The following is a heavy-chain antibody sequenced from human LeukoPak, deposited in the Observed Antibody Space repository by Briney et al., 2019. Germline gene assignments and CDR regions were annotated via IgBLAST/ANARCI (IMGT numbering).Heavy chain of an antibody. CDR1: GFTFSSYG. CDR3: AHGAMYQLDY. CDR2: IIGGAGST. Sequence: GGSLRLSCAASGFTFSSYGMSWVRQAPGKGLEWVSGIIGGAGSTYYADSVKGRFTISGDNSKNTLFLQMNSLRAEDTAVYYCAHGAMYQLDYWGQGTLVTVSS. J-gene: IGHJ4*02. D-gene: IGHD2-2*01. V-gene: IGHV3-23*01.